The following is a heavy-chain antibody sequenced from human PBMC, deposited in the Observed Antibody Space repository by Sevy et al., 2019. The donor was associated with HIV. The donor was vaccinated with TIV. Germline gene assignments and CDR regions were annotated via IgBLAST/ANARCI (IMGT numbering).Heavy chain of an antibody. J-gene: IGHJ3*01. CDR2: IRYDGSTK. CDR3: AKGLGMVQGALLSDDV. V-gene: IGHV3-30*02. Sequence: GGSLRLSCAASGFTFSRYGMHWVRQAPGKGLEWVAFIRYDGSTKYYAESGKGRFIISRDNSKDTLYLQMNSLRGDDTSLYYCAKGLGMVQGALLSDDVWGQGTMVTVSS. D-gene: IGHD3-10*01. CDR1: GFTFSRYG.